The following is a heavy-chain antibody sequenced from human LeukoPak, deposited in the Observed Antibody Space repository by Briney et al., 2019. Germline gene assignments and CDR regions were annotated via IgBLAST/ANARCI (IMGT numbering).Heavy chain of an antibody. CDR1: GYTFSSYG. D-gene: IGHD3-10*01. J-gene: IGHJ4*02. CDR3: ARDSPDGSGTYYNDSPDY. CDR2: ISAYNGNT. Sequence: GASVKVYCRASGYTFSSYGISWVRQAPGQVIEWLGWISAYNGNTNYRQKLQGKVTKTTDTFTGTAYMGLRSLRTDDTDIYYCARDSPDGSGTYYNDSPDYWGQGTLVTVSS. V-gene: IGHV1-18*01.